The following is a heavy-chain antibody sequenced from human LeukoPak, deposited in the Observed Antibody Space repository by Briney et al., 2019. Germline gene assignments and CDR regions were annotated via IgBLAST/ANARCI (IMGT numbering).Heavy chain of an antibody. CDR3: ARGVAPAAMDY. CDR2: IIPILGIA. D-gene: IGHD2-2*01. CDR1: GGTFSSYA. V-gene: IGHV1-69*10. J-gene: IGHJ4*02. Sequence: GASVKVSYKASGGTFSSYAISWVRQAPGQGLEWMGGIIPILGIANYAQKFQGRVTITADKSTSTAYMELSSLRSEDTAVYYCARGVAPAAMDYWGQGTLVTVSS.